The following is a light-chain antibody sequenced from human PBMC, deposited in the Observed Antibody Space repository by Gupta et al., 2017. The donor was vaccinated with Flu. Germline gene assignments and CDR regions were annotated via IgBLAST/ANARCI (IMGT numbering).Light chain of an antibody. V-gene: IGKV1-5*03. CDR3: QQYNSYSPQYT. CDR1: QSISSR. Sequence: DIQMTQSLSTLSASVGDRVTITCRASQSISSRLAWYQQKPGKAPKILIYKASSLESGVPSRFSGSGSGTEFTLTISSMQPDDFATYYCQQYNSYSPQYTFGQGTKLEIK. J-gene: IGKJ2*01. CDR2: KAS.